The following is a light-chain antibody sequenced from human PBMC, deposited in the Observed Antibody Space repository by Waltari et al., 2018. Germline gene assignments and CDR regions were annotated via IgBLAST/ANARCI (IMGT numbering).Light chain of an antibody. V-gene: IGLV1-40*01. CDR2: GST. J-gene: IGLJ3*02. Sequence: QSVLTQAPSMSGAPGQRLTISCTGSGSNIGAGFDLHWYQQLPRADPKLLIYGSTSRPLGVPDRFFGSTSGTSASLVIIGLQPEDEAVYYCQSYDTSLSVVFGGGTKLTVL. CDR3: QSYDTSLSVV. CDR1: GSNIGAGFD.